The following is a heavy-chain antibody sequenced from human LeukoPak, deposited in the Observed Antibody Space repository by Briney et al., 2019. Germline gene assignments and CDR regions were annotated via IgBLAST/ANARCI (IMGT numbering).Heavy chain of an antibody. CDR1: GYTFIGYY. CDR2: INPNSGGT. D-gene: IGHD3-16*02. V-gene: IGHV1-2*06. CDR3: ARAPLMITFGGVIVTPDY. Sequence: ASVKVSCKASGYTFIGYYMHWVRQAPGQGLEWMGRINPNSGGTNYAQKFQGRVTMTRDTSISTAYMELSRLRSDDTAVYYCARAPLMITFGGVIVTPDYWGQGTLVTVSS. J-gene: IGHJ4*02.